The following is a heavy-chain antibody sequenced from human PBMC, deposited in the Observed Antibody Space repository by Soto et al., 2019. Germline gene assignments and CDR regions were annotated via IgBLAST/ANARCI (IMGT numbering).Heavy chain of an antibody. Sequence: EVQLLESGGDSVQPGGSLRLSCAASGLIFRDYAMNWVRQAPGKGLEWVSVITDSGIGTYYADSVKGRFTISRDNSKNTLYLQMNSLRADDTAIYYCAKADYAGSYDDAFDIWGRGTMVTVS. V-gene: IGHV3-23*01. CDR2: ITDSGIGT. CDR1: GLIFRDYA. CDR3: AKADYAGSYDDAFDI. D-gene: IGHD3-10*01. J-gene: IGHJ3*02.